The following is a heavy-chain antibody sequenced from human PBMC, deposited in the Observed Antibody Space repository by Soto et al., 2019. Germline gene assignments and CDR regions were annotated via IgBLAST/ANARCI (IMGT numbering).Heavy chain of an antibody. Sequence: SETLSLTCAVYGESFSAYFWNWIRQPPGKGLEWIGEINHSGSTNYNPSLKSRVTISVDTSKNQFSLKLNSVTAADTAVYYCARGRYSSSVAQTPFDYWGQGTLVTVSS. D-gene: IGHD6-13*01. CDR2: INHSGST. CDR3: ARGRYSSSVAQTPFDY. V-gene: IGHV4-34*01. J-gene: IGHJ4*02. CDR1: GESFSAYF.